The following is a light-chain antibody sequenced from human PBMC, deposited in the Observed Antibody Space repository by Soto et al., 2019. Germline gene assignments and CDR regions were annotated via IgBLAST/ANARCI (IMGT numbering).Light chain of an antibody. CDR3: QSYDSSLISYV. J-gene: IGLJ1*01. CDR1: SSNIGAGYD. Sequence: QSVLTQPPSVSGAPGQRVTISCTGSSSNIGAGYDVHWYQQLPGTAPKLLIYGTSNRPSGVPDRFSGSKSGTSASLAITGLQAEDEADYYCQSYDSSLISYVFGTGTKMTVL. V-gene: IGLV1-40*01. CDR2: GTS.